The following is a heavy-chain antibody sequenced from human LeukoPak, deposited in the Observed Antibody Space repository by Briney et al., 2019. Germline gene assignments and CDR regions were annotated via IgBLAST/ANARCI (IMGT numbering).Heavy chain of an antibody. CDR2: IRHDGSNK. D-gene: IGHD3-3*02. CDR1: GFTFSSYG. J-gene: IGHJ6*03. Sequence: GGSLRLSCAASGFTFSSYGMHWVRQAPGKGLESAAFIRHDGSNKYNADSVKGRFTISRDNSKNTLYLQMNSLRAEDTAVYYCAKARGHFDYYYYMDVWVKGTTVTVSS. CDR3: AKARGHFDYYYYMDV. V-gene: IGHV3-30*02.